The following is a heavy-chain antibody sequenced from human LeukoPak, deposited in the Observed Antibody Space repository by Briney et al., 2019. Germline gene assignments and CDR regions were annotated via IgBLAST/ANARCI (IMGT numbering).Heavy chain of an antibody. CDR3: ARAYSSSWYDAFDL. Sequence: SGGSLRLSCAASGFTFSNYAMSWVRQAPGKGLEWLSAISGSGGKTYYADSVKGRFTISRDNSKNTLYLQMNSLRAEDTAVYYCARAYSSSWYDAFDLWGQGTMVTVSS. D-gene: IGHD6-13*01. CDR1: GFTFSNYA. V-gene: IGHV3-23*01. CDR2: ISGSGGKT. J-gene: IGHJ3*01.